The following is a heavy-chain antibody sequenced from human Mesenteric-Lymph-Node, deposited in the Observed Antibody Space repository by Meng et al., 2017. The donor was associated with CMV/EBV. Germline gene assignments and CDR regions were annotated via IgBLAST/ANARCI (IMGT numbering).Heavy chain of an antibody. CDR2: IKQDGSEK. D-gene: IGHD2-2*01. CDR1: GLTFSSYW. J-gene: IGHJ4*02. V-gene: IGHV3-7*01. Sequence: GGSLRLSCAASGLTFSSYWMTWVRQAPGEGLEWVANIKQDGSEKHYVDSVKGRFTISRDNAKNSLYLQMNSLRTEDTAIYYCLNLVGGYWGQGTLVTVSS. CDR3: LNLVGGY.